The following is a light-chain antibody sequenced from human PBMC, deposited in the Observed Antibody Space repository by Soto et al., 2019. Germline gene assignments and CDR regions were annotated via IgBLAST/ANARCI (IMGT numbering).Light chain of an antibody. CDR3: QQYKNYSYS. CDR2: DAS. J-gene: IGKJ2*03. V-gene: IGKV1-5*01. CDR1: QTVNTF. Sequence: IQMTQSASTVSASVGDSVTISCRASQTVNTFLAWYQQKPGGAPKVVIFDASNLGSGVPSRFSGSGFGTEFTLSIISLQPDDFATYYCQQYKNYSYSFGQGTKLEIK.